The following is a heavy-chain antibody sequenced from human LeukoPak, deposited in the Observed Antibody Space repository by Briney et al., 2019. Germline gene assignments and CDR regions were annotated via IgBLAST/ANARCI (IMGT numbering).Heavy chain of an antibody. D-gene: IGHD3-9*01. Sequence: PSETLSLTCSVSGGSMNSYYWSWIRQSPGKGLEWIGYIYYSGSTNYNPSLKSRVTISVDTSKNQFSLKLSSVTAADTAVYYCARHVWLQPFDYWGQGTLVTVST. J-gene: IGHJ4*02. V-gene: IGHV4-59*08. CDR1: GGSMNSYY. CDR2: IYYSGST. CDR3: ARHVWLQPFDY.